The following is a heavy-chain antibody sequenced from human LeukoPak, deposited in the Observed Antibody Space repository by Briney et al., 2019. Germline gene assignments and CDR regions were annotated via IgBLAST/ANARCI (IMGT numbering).Heavy chain of an antibody. D-gene: IGHD3-3*01. CDR2: IDSDGSST. V-gene: IGHV3-74*01. Sequence: TGGSLRLSCAASGFTFSNFWMHWVRQAPGQGLVWVSRIDSDGSSTSYADSVKGRFTISRDNAKNTLYLQMNSLRAEDTAVYYCASGQFWSGYYYDYWGQGTLVTVSS. CDR1: GFTFSNFW. CDR3: ASGQFWSGYYYDY. J-gene: IGHJ4*02.